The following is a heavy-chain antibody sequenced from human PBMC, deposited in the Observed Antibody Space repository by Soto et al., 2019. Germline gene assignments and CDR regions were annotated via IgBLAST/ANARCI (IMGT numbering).Heavy chain of an antibody. D-gene: IGHD2-2*01. V-gene: IGHV1-18*01. Sequence: ASVKVSYKASGYTFTSYGISWVRQAPGQGLEWMGWISAYNGNTNYAQKLQGRVTMTTDTSTSTAYMELRSLRSDDTAVYYCARKKHPLDIVVVPGDYWGQGTLVTVSS. J-gene: IGHJ4*02. CDR3: ARKKHPLDIVVVPGDY. CDR2: ISAYNGNT. CDR1: GYTFTSYG.